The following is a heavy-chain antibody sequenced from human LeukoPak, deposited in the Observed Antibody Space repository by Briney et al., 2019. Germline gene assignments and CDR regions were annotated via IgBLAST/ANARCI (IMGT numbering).Heavy chain of an antibody. D-gene: IGHD4-17*01. CDR3: AKADGDYGSFDY. CDR1: GFTFSSYA. J-gene: IGHJ4*02. CDR2: ISSSGGST. V-gene: IGHV3-23*01. Sequence: GGSLRLSCAASGFTFSSYAMSWVRQAPGKGLEWVSAISSSGGSTYYADSVKGRFTISRDNSKNTLYLQMNSLRAEDTAVYYCAKADGDYGSFDYWGQGTLVTVSS.